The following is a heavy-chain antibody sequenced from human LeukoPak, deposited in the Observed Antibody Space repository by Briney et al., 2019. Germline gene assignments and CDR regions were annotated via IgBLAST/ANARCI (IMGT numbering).Heavy chain of an antibody. CDR2: ISSSSSYI. J-gene: IGHJ4*02. CDR1: GFTFSSYS. V-gene: IGHV3-21*01. Sequence: KTGGSLRLSCAASGFTFSSYSMNWVRQAPGKGLEWVSSISSSSSYIYYADSVKGRFTISRDNAKNSLYLQMNSLRAEDTAVYYCASHRNYYDSSDWDYFDYWGQGTLVTVSS. D-gene: IGHD3-22*01. CDR3: ASHRNYYDSSDWDYFDY.